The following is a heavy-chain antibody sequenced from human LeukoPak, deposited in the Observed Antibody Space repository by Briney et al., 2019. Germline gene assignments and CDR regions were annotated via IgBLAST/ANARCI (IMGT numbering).Heavy chain of an antibody. D-gene: IGHD6-19*01. CDR3: ARDSDSSGWSWVY. Sequence: ASVKVSCKASGYRFTSDMYAIHWMRHAPGHRLEWLGYINAGTGKTMYSQKFQGRVTITGDTYASTVSMELSSLTSEDTATYYCARDSDSSGWSWVYWGQGTLLIVSS. CDR2: INAGTGKT. V-gene: IGHV1-3*01. J-gene: IGHJ4*02. CDR1: GYRFTSDMYA.